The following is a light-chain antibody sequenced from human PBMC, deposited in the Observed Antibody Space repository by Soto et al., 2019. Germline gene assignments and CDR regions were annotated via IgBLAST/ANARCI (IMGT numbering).Light chain of an antibody. Sequence: AIQMTQSPSSLSAPVGDRVTITCRASQDIRKDLAWYQQKPGKAPQILVYGASTLQTGVASRFSGSGSATDFTLTISSLQPEGSAAYYCLQDYNYPFTFGQGTKVDI. J-gene: IGKJ2*01. CDR1: QDIRKD. CDR2: GAS. CDR3: LQDYNYPFT. V-gene: IGKV1-6*01.